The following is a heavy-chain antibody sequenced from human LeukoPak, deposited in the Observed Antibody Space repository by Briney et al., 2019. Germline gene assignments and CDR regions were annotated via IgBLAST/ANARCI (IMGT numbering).Heavy chain of an antibody. CDR2: IYSGGST. D-gene: IGHD3-10*01. CDR3: ARDSPRYGSGSDYGMDV. Sequence: GGSLRLSCAASGFTFTTYAMSWVRQAPGKGLEWVSVIYSGGSTYYADSVKGRFTISRDNSKNTLYLQMNSLRAEDTAVYYCARDSPRYGSGSDYGMDVWGQGTTVTVSS. J-gene: IGHJ6*02. CDR1: GFTFTTYA. V-gene: IGHV3-66*01.